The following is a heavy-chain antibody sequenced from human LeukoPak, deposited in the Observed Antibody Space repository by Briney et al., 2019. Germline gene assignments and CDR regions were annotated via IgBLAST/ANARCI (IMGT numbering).Heavy chain of an antibody. J-gene: IGHJ3*02. V-gene: IGHV5-51*01. CDR3: ASRSGLLDCSGGSCYPDAFDI. Sequence: GESLKISCKGSGYSFTSYWIGWVRQMPGKGLEWMGIIYPGDSDTRYSPSFQGQVTISADKSISTAYLQWSSLKASDTAMYYCASRSGLLDCSGGSCYPDAFDIWGQGTMVTVSP. D-gene: IGHD2-15*01. CDR2: IYPGDSDT. CDR1: GYSFTSYW.